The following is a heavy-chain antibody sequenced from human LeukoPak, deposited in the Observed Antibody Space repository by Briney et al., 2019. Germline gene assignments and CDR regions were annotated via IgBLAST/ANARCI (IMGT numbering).Heavy chain of an antibody. J-gene: IGHJ4*02. V-gene: IGHV1-2*02. CDR2: INPNSGDT. Sequence: ASVKVSCKASGYTFTTYAMNWVRQAPGQGLEWMGWINPNSGDTKIAQKFQGRVTMTRDTSISTAYMELSRLRSDDTAVYYCARALGYSYGGRYYFDYWGQGTLVTVSS. CDR1: GYTFTTYA. D-gene: IGHD5-18*01. CDR3: ARALGYSYGGRYYFDY.